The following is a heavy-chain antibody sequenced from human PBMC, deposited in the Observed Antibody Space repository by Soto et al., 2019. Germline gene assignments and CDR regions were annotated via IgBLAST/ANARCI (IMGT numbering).Heavy chain of an antibody. D-gene: IGHD1-7*01. CDR1: GYTLSELS. J-gene: IGHJ4*02. CDR3: ATDPRVKLELASY. Sequence: ASVKVSCKVSGYTLSELSMHWVRQAPGKGREWMGGFDPEDGETIYAQKFQGRVTMTEDTSTDTAYMELSSLRSEDTAVYYCATDPRVKLELASYWGQGTLVTVSS. V-gene: IGHV1-24*01. CDR2: FDPEDGET.